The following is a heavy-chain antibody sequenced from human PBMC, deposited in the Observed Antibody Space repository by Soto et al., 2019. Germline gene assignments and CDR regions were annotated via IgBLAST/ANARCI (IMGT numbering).Heavy chain of an antibody. CDR2: IIPIFGTA. V-gene: IGHV1-69*06. D-gene: IGHD6-6*01. Sequence: SVQVSCKASGGTFSSYAISWVRQAPGQGLEWMGGIIPIFGTANYAQKFQGRVTITADKSTSTAYMELSSLRSEDTAVYYCARGYSSSSWFDPWGQGTLVTGSA. J-gene: IGHJ5*02. CDR3: ARGYSSSSWFDP. CDR1: GGTFSSYA.